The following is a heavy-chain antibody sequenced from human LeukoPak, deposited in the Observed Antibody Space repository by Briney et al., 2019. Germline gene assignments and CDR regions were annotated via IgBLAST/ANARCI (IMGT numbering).Heavy chain of an antibody. CDR2: INPDGDGE. V-gene: IGHV3-7*01. J-gene: IGHJ4*02. CDR3: ARGSYYYDSSGPQAGY. CDR1: GFTFTSYW. D-gene: IGHD3-22*01. Sequence: GGSLRLSCAASGFTFTSYWMAWVRQAPGRGLEWVANINPDGDGEYYLDSVRGRFTISRDNAKNSLYLQMNSLRAEDTAVYYCARGSYYYDSSGPQAGYWGQGTLVTVSS.